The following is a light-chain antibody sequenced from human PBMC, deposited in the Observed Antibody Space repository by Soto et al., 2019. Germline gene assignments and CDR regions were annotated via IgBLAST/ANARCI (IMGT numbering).Light chain of an antibody. V-gene: IGLV2-14*01. CDR3: SSYTISSTLGV. CDR2: DVS. J-gene: IGLJ1*01. Sequence: QSALTQPASVSGSPGQSITISCTGTSSDVGGYNYVSWYQQHPGKAPKLMIYDVSNRPSVVSNRFSGSKSGNTASLTISGLQAEDEADYYCSSYTISSTLGVFGTGTKVTVL. CDR1: SSDVGGYNY.